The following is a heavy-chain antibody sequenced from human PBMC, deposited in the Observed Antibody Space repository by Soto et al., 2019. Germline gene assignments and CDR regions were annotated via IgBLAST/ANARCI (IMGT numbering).Heavy chain of an antibody. J-gene: IGHJ6*02. D-gene: IGHD6-13*01. CDR1: GYSFTSYW. CDR2: IYPGDSDT. Sequence: PGESLRISCKGAGYSFTSYWIGWVRQMPGKGLECMGIIYPGDSDTRYSPSFQGQVTISADKPISTAYLQWSSLKASDTAMYYCARTAAAGKYYYGMDVWGQGTTVTVFS. CDR3: ARTAAAGKYYYGMDV. V-gene: IGHV5-51*01.